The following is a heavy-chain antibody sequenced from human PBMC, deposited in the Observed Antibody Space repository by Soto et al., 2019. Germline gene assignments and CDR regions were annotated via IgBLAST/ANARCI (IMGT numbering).Heavy chain of an antibody. CDR3: AKDGSAYGDYNYWYFDL. Sequence: QVQLVESGGGVVQPGRSLRLSCAASGFTFSSYGMHWVRQAPGKGLEWVAVISYDGSNKYYADSVKGRFTISRDNSKNTLYLQMNSLRAEDTAVYYCAKDGSAYGDYNYWYFDLWGRGTLVTVSS. CDR2: ISYDGSNK. CDR1: GFTFSSYG. J-gene: IGHJ2*01. D-gene: IGHD4-17*01. V-gene: IGHV3-30*18.